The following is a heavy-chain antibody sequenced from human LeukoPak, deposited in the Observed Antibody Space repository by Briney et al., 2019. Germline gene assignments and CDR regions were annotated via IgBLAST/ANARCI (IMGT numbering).Heavy chain of an antibody. V-gene: IGHV3-20*04. J-gene: IGHJ4*02. CDR1: GFTFDDYG. D-gene: IGHD3-16*02. CDR3: ARVTFGGVIVCPLDY. Sequence: PGGSLRLSCAASGFTFDDYGMSWVRQAPGKGLEWVSGINWNGGSTGYADSVKGRFTISRDNAKNSLYLQMNSLRAEDTALYYCARVTFGGVIVCPLDYRGQGTLVTVSS. CDR2: INWNGGST.